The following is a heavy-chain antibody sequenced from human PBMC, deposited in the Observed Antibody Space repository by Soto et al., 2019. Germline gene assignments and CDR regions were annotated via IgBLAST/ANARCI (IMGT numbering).Heavy chain of an antibody. J-gene: IGHJ6*03. Sequence: SETLSLTCTFSGCSISSYYWSWIRQPPGKGLEWIGYIYYSGSTNYNPSLKSRVTISVDTSKNQFSLKLSSVTAADTAVYYCARVGHYYYYMDVWGKGTTVTVSS. CDR3: ARVGHYYYYMDV. CDR1: GCSISSYY. V-gene: IGHV4-59*01. CDR2: IYYSGST.